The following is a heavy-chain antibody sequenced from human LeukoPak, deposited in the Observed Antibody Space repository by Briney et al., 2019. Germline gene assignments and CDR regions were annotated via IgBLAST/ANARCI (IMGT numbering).Heavy chain of an antibody. Sequence: SETLSLTCTVSGGSISNYYWSWIRQPPGKGLESIGYIYYTGSTDYNPSLKSRVTMSVDTSKNQFSLKLSSVTAADTAVYYCAAGEKHYYDSSGYYPLDYWGQGTLVTVSS. J-gene: IGHJ4*02. D-gene: IGHD3-22*01. CDR3: AAGEKHYYDSSGYYPLDY. V-gene: IGHV4-59*01. CDR2: IYYTGST. CDR1: GGSISNYY.